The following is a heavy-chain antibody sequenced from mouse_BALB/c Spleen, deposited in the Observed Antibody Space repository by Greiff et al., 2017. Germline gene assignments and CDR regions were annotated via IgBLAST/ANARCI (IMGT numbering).Heavy chain of an antibody. Sequence: EVQLVESGGGLVQPGGSLKLSCAASGFTFSSYGMSWVRQTPDKRLELVATINSNGGSTYYPDSVKGRFTISRDNAKNTLYLQMSSLKSEDTAMYYCARGNSYAMDYWGQGTSVTVSS. J-gene: IGHJ4*01. V-gene: IGHV5-6-3*01. D-gene: IGHD2-1*01. CDR1: GFTFSSYG. CDR3: ARGNSYAMDY. CDR2: INSNGGST.